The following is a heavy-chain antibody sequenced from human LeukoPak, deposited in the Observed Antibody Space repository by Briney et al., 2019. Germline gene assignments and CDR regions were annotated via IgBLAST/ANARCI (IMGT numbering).Heavy chain of an antibody. Sequence: SETLSLTCTVSGGSISSSSYYWGWIRQPPGKGLEWIGSIYYSGSTYYNPSLKSRVTISVDTSKNQFSLKLSSVTAADTAVYYCAREGSWPHYYYYGMDVWGQGTTVTVSS. J-gene: IGHJ6*02. CDR2: IYYSGST. V-gene: IGHV4-39*07. CDR1: GGSISSSSYY. D-gene: IGHD6-13*01. CDR3: AREGSWPHYYYYGMDV.